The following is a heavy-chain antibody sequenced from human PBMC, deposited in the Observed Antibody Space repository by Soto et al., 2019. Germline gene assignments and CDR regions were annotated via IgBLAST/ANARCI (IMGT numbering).Heavy chain of an antibody. CDR2: INYSGST. Sequence: QVQLQESGPGLVKPSETLSLTCTVSGGSISSYYWSWIRQPPGKGLEWIGSINYSGSTHHNPSLKIPVTLSVDTSNNPFSLKLSSVPAADTAVYYCASRYGGALDYWGQGTLVTVSS. V-gene: IGHV4-59*08. D-gene: IGHD4-17*01. J-gene: IGHJ4*02. CDR3: ASRYGGALDY. CDR1: GGSISSYY.